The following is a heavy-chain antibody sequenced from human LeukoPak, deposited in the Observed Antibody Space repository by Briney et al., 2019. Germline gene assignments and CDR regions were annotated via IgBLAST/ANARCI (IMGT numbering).Heavy chain of an antibody. CDR3: ARDSAVAGHFDY. CDR2: IWYDGGNK. Sequence: GRSLRLSCAPSGFTFSSYVMHWVRQAPGKGLEWVAVIWYDGGNKYYADSVKGRFTISRDNSKNTLYLQMNSLRAEDTAVYYCARDSAVAGHFDYWGQGTLVTVSS. CDR1: GFTFSSYV. V-gene: IGHV3-33*01. J-gene: IGHJ4*02. D-gene: IGHD6-19*01.